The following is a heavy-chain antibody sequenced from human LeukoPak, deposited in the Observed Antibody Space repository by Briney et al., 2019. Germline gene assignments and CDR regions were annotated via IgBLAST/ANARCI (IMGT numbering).Heavy chain of an antibody. Sequence: GGSLRLSCAASGFTFSSYGMHWVRQAPGKGLEWVAFIRYDGSNKYYADSVKGRFTISRDNSKNSLYLQMNSLRTEDTALYYCAKGDVDYYYYYGMDVWGQGTTVTVSS. V-gene: IGHV3-30*02. CDR2: IRYDGSNK. CDR3: AKGDVDYYYYYGMDV. CDR1: GFTFSSYG. J-gene: IGHJ6*02. D-gene: IGHD2-21*02.